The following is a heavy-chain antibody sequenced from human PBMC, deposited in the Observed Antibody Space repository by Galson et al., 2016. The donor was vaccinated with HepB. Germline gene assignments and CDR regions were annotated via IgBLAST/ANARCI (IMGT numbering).Heavy chain of an antibody. D-gene: IGHD1-1*01. CDR3: AGADDSLAPDY. CDR2: INLSGGST. Sequence: SVKVSCKASGDTFTNYYIHWVRQAPGPGLEWMGIINLSGGSTSHAQKFQDRLTLTRDTSTSTVYMELSSLRSEDTAMYFCAGADDSLAPDYWGQGTLVTVSS. CDR1: GDTFTNYY. V-gene: IGHV1-46*01. J-gene: IGHJ4*02.